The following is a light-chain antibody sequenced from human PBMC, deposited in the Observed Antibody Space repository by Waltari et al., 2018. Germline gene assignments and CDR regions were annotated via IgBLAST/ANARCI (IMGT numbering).Light chain of an antibody. J-gene: IGLJ3*02. Sequence: QSALTQPASVSGSPGQSITISCTGSSSDVGRYNYVSWYQQFPDRAPKLIIYDVTNRPAGVSTRFSGSKSANTASLTISGLQPEDEAEYYCASYKPGSTLVFGGGTKLTVL. CDR2: DVT. CDR1: SSDVGRYNY. CDR3: ASYKPGSTLV. V-gene: IGLV2-14*01.